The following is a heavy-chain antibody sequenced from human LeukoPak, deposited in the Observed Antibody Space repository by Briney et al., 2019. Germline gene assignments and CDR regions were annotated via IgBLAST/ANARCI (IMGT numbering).Heavy chain of an antibody. CDR1: GGTFSSYA. CDR2: IIPIFGTA. Sequence: GASVKVSCKASGGTFSSYAISWVRQAPGQGLEWMGGIIPIFGTANYAQKFQGRVTITADESTSTAYMELSSLRSEDTAVYYCARDHGSGSYYARWYFDYWGQGTLVTVSS. D-gene: IGHD3-10*01. J-gene: IGHJ4*02. V-gene: IGHV1-69*13. CDR3: ARDHGSGSYYARWYFDY.